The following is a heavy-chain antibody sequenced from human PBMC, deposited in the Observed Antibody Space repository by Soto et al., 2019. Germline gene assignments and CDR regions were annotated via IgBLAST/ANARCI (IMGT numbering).Heavy chain of an antibody. D-gene: IGHD6-19*01. CDR1: GFTFSSYW. V-gene: IGHV3-7*01. CDR3: AAVAFDAFDI. CDR2: IKQDGSEK. Sequence: GGSLRLSCAASGFTFSSYWMSWVRQAPGKGLEWVANIKQDGSEKYYVDSVKGRFTISSDNAKNALYLQMNSLRAEDTAVYYCAAVAFDAFDIWGQGTMVTVSS. J-gene: IGHJ3*02.